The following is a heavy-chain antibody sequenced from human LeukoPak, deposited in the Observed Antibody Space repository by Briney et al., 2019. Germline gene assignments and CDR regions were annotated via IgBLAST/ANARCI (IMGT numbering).Heavy chain of an antibody. J-gene: IGHJ6*02. CDR1: GGTFSSYA. D-gene: IGHD3-16*01. CDR3: ATLIGGGSGMDV. Sequence: ASVKVSCKASGGTFSSYAISWVRQAPGQGLEWMGGIIPIFGTANYAQKFQGRVTITADESTSTAYMELSSLRSEDTAVYYCATLIGGGSGMDVWGQGTTVTVSS. CDR2: IIPIFGTA. V-gene: IGHV1-69*01.